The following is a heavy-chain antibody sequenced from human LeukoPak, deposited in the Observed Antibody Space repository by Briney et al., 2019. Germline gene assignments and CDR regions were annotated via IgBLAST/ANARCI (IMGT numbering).Heavy chain of an antibody. J-gene: IGHJ4*02. CDR1: GGSIRSYY. D-gene: IGHD3-22*01. Sequence: SETLSLTCSVSGGSIRSYYWSWIRQPAGKGLEWIGRIYTSGSTNYNPSLKSRVTMSVDMSKNQFSLKLSSVSAADTAVYYCARDRGIVYPLDYWGQGTLVTVSS. CDR2: IYTSGST. CDR3: ARDRGIVYPLDY. V-gene: IGHV4-4*07.